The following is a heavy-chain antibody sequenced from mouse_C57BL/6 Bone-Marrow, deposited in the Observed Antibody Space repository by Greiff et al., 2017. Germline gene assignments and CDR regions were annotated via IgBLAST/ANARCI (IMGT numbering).Heavy chain of an antibody. CDR1: GFTFSSYT. Sequence: EVMLVESGGGLVKPGGSLKLSCAASGFTFSSYTMSWVRQTPEKRLEWVATISGGGGNTYYPDSVKGRFTISRDNAKNALYLQMSSLRSEDTALYYGGRRYYFDYWGQGTTLTVSS. V-gene: IGHV5-9*01. CDR2: ISGGGGNT. CDR3: GRRYYFDY. J-gene: IGHJ2*01.